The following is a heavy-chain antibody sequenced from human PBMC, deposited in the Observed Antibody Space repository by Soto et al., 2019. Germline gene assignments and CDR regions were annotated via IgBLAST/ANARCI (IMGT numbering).Heavy chain of an antibody. D-gene: IGHD6-13*01. V-gene: IGHV3-33*01. CDR2: IWYDGSNK. CDR1: GFTFSSYG. J-gene: IGHJ6*01. CDR3: ARVAYSRSSYDYYYGLEV. Sequence: LRLSCAASGFTFSSYGKNWVRQAPGKGLEWVAVIWYDGSNKYYADSVKGRFTISRDNSKNTLYLQMNSLRAEDTAVYYCARVAYSRSSYDYYYGLEVWRQRT.